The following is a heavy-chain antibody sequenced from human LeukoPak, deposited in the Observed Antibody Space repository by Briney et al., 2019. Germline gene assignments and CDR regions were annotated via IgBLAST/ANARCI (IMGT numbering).Heavy chain of an antibody. CDR3: ARDEWQQLALFDY. CDR2: ISAYNGNT. Sequence: ASVKVSCKASGYTFNIYGFSWVRQAPGQGLEWMGWISAYNGNTHYAQKLQGRVTMTTDTSTTTAYMELRSLRSDDTAVYYCARDEWQQLALFDYWGQGTLVTVSS. CDR1: GYTFNIYG. D-gene: IGHD6-13*01. V-gene: IGHV1-18*01. J-gene: IGHJ4*02.